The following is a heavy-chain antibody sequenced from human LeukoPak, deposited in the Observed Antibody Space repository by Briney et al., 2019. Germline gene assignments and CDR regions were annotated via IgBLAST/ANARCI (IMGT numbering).Heavy chain of an antibody. Sequence: SETLSLTCAVYGGSFRGYYWSWIRQPPGKGLEWIAEIDHSGRTNFNRSLKSRITISVDTSKKHFSLKLSSVTAADTAVYYCARKGLTKPLSVAVDFDSWGQGTLVTVSS. CDR1: GGSFRGYY. CDR2: IDHSGRT. CDR3: ARKGLTKPLSVAVDFDS. D-gene: IGHD6-19*01. V-gene: IGHV4-34*01. J-gene: IGHJ4*02.